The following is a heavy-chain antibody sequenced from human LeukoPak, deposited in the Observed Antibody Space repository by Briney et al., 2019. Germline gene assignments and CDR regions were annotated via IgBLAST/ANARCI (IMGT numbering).Heavy chain of an antibody. CDR1: GYTFTSYD. CDR3: ASHYDILTGYYSRRDYYGMDV. CDR2: MNPNSGNT. D-gene: IGHD3-9*01. J-gene: IGHJ6*02. V-gene: IGHV1-8*01. Sequence: ASVKVSCKASGYTFTSYDINWVRQATGQGLEWMGWMNPNSGNTGYAQKFQGRVAMTRNTSISTAYMELSSLRSEDTAVYYCASHYDILTGYYSRRDYYGMDVWGQGTTVTVSS.